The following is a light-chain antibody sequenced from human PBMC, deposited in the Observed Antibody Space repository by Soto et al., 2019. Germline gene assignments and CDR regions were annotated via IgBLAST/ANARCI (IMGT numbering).Light chain of an antibody. J-gene: IGLJ1*01. V-gene: IGLV1-51*02. Sequence: QSVLTQPPSVSAAPGQKVTISCSGSSSNLGNNYVSWYQQLPGTAPNLLIYENNKRPSGIPDRFFGSKSGTSATLGITGPQTGDDADYYCGTWDSSLSAHVFGTGTKLTVL. CDR2: ENN. CDR3: GTWDSSLSAHV. CDR1: SSNLGNNY.